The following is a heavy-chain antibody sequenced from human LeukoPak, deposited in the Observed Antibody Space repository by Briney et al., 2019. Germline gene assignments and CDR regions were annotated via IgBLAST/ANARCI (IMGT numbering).Heavy chain of an antibody. Sequence: GGSLRLSCAASGFTFSSYAMSWVRQAPGKGLEWVSAISGSGGSTYYADSVKGRFTISRDNSKNTLYLQMNSLRAEDTAVYYCAKVSRGYSYGHYYFDYWGQGTLVTVSS. J-gene: IGHJ4*02. D-gene: IGHD5-18*01. CDR3: AKVSRGYSYGHYYFDY. CDR2: ISGSGGST. V-gene: IGHV3-23*01. CDR1: GFTFSSYA.